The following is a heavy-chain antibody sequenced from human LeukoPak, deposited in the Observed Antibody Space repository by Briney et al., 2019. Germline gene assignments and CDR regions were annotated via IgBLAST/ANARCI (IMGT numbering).Heavy chain of an antibody. CDR3: AGDKTTGGYYEFDY. CDR2: ISGSGGST. J-gene: IGHJ4*02. V-gene: IGHV3-23*01. CDR1: GFTFSSYA. Sequence: PGGSLRLSCAASGFTFSSYAMNWVRQAPGKGLEWVSAISGSGGSTYYADSVKGRFTISRDNSKNTVSLQMDSLRAEDAAIYYCAGDKTTGGYYEFDYWGQGTLVTVSP. D-gene: IGHD1-26*01.